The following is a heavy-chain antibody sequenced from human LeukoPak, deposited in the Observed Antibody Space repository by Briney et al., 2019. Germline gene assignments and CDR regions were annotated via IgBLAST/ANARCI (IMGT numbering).Heavy chain of an antibody. CDR2: INPNSGGT. D-gene: IGHD3-22*01. CDR3: ARAYYYDSSGWFDP. CDR1: GYTFTGYY. Sequence: ASVKVSCKASGYTFTGYYMHWVRQAPGQGLEWMGWINPNSGGTNYAQKFQGRVTMTRDTSISTAYVELSRLRSDDTAVYYCARAYYYDSSGWFDPWGQGTLVTVSS. V-gene: IGHV1-2*02. J-gene: IGHJ5*02.